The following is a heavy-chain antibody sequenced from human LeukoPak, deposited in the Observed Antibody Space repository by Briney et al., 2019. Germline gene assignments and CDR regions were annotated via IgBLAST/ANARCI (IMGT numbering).Heavy chain of an antibody. CDR1: GVSISSGSYY. CDR3: ARSVIYDSSGYYYAYYYGMDV. Sequence: PSETLSLTCTVSGVSISSGSYYWSWIRQPAGRGLEWIGRIYTSGSTDYNPSLKSRVTISVDTSKNQFSLKLSSVTAADTAVYYCARSVIYDSSGYYYAYYYGMDVWGQGTTVTVSS. J-gene: IGHJ6*02. CDR2: IYTSGST. V-gene: IGHV4-61*02. D-gene: IGHD3-22*01.